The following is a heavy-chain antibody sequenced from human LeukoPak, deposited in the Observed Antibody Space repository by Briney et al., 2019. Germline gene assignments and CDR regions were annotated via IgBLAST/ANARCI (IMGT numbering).Heavy chain of an antibody. CDR3: ARGNSGYDLYSFDY. V-gene: IGHV1-8*01. CDR1: GYTFTSYD. J-gene: IGHJ4*02. D-gene: IGHD5-12*01. CDR2: MNPNSGNT. Sequence: GSVKVSCKASGYTFTSYDINWVRHATGQLLKCMGWMNPNSGNTGYAQKFQGRVTVHRHTSISTAYMELSSLRSEDTAVYYCARGNSGYDLYSFDYWGQGTLVTVSS.